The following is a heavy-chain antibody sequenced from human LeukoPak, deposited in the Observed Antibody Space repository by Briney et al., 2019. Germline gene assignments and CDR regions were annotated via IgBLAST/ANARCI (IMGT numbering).Heavy chain of an antibody. CDR3: ANGRSESYHY. J-gene: IGHJ4*02. CDR1: GFTFSKYG. CDR2: ITSSGAT. D-gene: IGHD1-26*01. V-gene: IGHV3-23*01. Sequence: PGGSLRLSCAASGFTFSKYGAWVRPAPGKGLGWVSAITSSGATYYADSVKGRFTISGDNSKNTLYLQMNSLGAEDTAVYYCANGRSESYHYWGRGTLVTVSS.